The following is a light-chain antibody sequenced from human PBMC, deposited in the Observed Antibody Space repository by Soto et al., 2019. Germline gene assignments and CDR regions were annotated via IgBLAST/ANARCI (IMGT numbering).Light chain of an antibody. V-gene: IGLV2-23*02. Sequence: QSALTQPASVSGSPGQRITISCNGNSSEVGSYNLVSWYQHHPGKAPKLLISEVSKRPSGVSNRFSGSKSGNTASLTISGLQAEDDADYYCCSYAGRFYVFGPGTKVTVL. CDR2: EVS. CDR3: CSYAGRFYV. J-gene: IGLJ1*01. CDR1: SSEVGSYNL.